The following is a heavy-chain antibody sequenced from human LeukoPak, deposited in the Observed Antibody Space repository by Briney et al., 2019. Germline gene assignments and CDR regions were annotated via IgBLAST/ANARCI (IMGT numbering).Heavy chain of an antibody. CDR2: MTEGPGRK. CDR3: ERDGGYGDYVRWSEFDY. Sequence: GGSLRLSCAASGFTSGFTFSDSAMCWVRQAPGKGLEWVSAMTEGPGRKLYADSVKGRFNIYRDNSRNTLYLEMNSLRAEDRAVCSCERDGGYGDYVRWSEFDYWGQGTLVTVSS. CDR1: GFTFSDSA. V-gene: IGHV3-23*01. D-gene: IGHD4-17*01. J-gene: IGHJ4*02.